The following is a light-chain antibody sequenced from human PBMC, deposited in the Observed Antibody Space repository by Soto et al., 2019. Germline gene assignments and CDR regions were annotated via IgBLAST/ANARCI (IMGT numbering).Light chain of an antibody. Sequence: DVQMTQSPSSLSASVGARVTITCRASQGISSWLAWYQQKPEKAPKSLIYAASSLQSGVPSRFSGSGSGTDFTLTISSLQSEDFALYYCHQYNEWPRGTFGPGTKVDIK. J-gene: IGKJ1*01. V-gene: IGKV1D-16*01. CDR3: HQYNEWPRGT. CDR1: QGISSW. CDR2: AAS.